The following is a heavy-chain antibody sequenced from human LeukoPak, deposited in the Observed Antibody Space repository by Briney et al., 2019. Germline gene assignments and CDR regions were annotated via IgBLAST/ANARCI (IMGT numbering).Heavy chain of an antibody. J-gene: IGHJ6*03. CDR1: GFTLSSYW. CDR3: ARQHCSGGSCYSKWDYYYMDV. Sequence: GGSLRLSCAASGFTLSSYWMSWVRQAPGKGLGWVANIKQDGSEKYYVDSVKGRFTISRDNAKNSLYLQMNSLRAEDTAVYYCARQHCSGGSCYSKWDYYYMDVWGKGTTVTVSS. CDR2: IKQDGSEK. V-gene: IGHV3-7*01. D-gene: IGHD2-15*01.